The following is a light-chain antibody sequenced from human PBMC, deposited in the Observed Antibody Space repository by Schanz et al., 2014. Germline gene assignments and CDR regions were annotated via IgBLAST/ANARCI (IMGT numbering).Light chain of an antibody. V-gene: IGLV2-14*03. CDR3: CSYTGTSTLYV. CDR2: DVS. J-gene: IGLJ1*01. CDR1: SSDVGGYNF. Sequence: QSALTQPASVSGSPGQSITISCTGTSSDVGGYNFVSWYQQHPGKAPKLMIYDVSNRPSGVSNRFSGSKSGSTASLTISGXXXXDEADYYYCSYTGTSTLYVFGTGTKLTVL.